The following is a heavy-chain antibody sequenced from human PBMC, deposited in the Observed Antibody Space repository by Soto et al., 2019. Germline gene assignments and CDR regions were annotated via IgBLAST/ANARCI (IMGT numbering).Heavy chain of an antibody. V-gene: IGHV3-64*01. D-gene: IGHD3-3*01. CDR3: AIYNRFFGVVIIPAAFDI. CDR1: GFTFSSYA. J-gene: IGHJ3*02. CDR2: ISSNGGST. Sequence: PGGSLRLSCAASGFTFSSYAMHWVRQAPGKGLEYVSAISSNGGSTYYANSVKGRFTISRDNSKNTLYLQMGSLRAEDIAVYYCAIYNRFFGVVIIPAAFDIWGQGTMVTVSS.